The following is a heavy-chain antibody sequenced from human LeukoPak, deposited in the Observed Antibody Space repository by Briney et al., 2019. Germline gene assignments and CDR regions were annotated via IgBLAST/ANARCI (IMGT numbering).Heavy chain of an antibody. V-gene: IGHV3-7*01. J-gene: IGHJ4*02. CDR2: IKQDGSEK. D-gene: IGHD5-24*01. Sequence: PGGSLRLSCAASGFTFSSYWMNWVRQAPGKGLEWVADIKQDGSEKYYVDSVKGRFTISRDNAKNSLYLQLNSLRAEDTAVYYCVRGERRDGYCLYPLFDYWGQGTLVTVSS. CDR1: GFTFSSYW. CDR3: VRGERRDGYCLYPLFDY.